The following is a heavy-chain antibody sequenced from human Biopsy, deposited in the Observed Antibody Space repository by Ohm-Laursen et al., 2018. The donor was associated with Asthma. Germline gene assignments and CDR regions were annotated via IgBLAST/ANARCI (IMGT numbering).Heavy chain of an antibody. CDR1: GYTFINYA. D-gene: IGHD3-9*01. CDR3: ARTYYDFLTGQVNDAFDI. V-gene: IGHV1-3*01. J-gene: IGHJ3*02. CDR2: INAGNGNT. Sequence: ATVKISCKASGYTFINYAIHWVRQAPGQRLEWMGWINAGNGNTKYSQKFQGRVTIIRDTSASTAYMDLSSLRSEDTAVYYCARTYYDFLTGQVNDAFDIWGQGTMVTVSS.